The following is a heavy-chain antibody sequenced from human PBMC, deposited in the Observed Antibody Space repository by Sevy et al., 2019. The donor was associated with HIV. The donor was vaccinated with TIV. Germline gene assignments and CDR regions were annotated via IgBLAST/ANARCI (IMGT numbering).Heavy chain of an antibody. CDR2: LNEDGSTK. Sequence: GGSLRLSCAASGFNIRTHWMLWVRQAPGKGLEWVASLNEDGSTKYYLDSVKGRFTISRDNAENSVFLQMNSLRVEDTAVYYCVRALLKADSLWGQGTLVTVSS. CDR1: GFNIRTHW. CDR3: VRALLKADSL. V-gene: IGHV3-7*01. D-gene: IGHD1-26*01. J-gene: IGHJ4*02.